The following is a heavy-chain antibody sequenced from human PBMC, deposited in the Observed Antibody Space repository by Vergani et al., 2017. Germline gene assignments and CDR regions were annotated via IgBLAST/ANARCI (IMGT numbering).Heavy chain of an antibody. CDR3: AKAPTGYSYGFDY. CDR2: IWYDGSNK. D-gene: IGHD5-18*01. CDR1: GFTFSSYG. J-gene: IGHJ4*02. Sequence: QVQLVESGGGVVQPGRSLRLSCAASGFTFSSYGMHWVRQAPGKGLEWVAVIWYDGSNKYYADSVKGRFTISRDNSKNTLYLQMNSLRAEDTAVYYCAKAPTGYSYGFDYWGQGTLVTVSS. V-gene: IGHV3-33*06.